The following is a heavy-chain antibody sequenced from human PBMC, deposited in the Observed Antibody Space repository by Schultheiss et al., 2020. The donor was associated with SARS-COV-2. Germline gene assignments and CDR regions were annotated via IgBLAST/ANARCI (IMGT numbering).Heavy chain of an antibody. D-gene: IGHD6-13*01. CDR2: INHSGST. V-gene: IGHV4-34*01. CDR3: ARGSIAAADSSNWFDP. CDR1: CGSFSGYY. J-gene: IGHJ5*02. Sequence: SETLSLTCAVYCGSFSGYYWSWIRQPPGKGLEWIGEINHSGSTNYNPSLKSRVTISVDTSKNQFSLKLSSVTAADTAVYYCARGSIAAADSSNWFDPWGQGTLVTVSS.